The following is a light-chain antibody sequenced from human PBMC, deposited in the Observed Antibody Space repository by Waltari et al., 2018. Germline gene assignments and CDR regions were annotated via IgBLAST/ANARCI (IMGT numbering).Light chain of an antibody. J-gene: IGKJ2*01. CDR1: QSISIN. CDR3: QQYNNWPLYT. CDR2: GAS. V-gene: IGKV3-15*01. Sequence: EIAMTQSPVTLSVSPGDTATLPCRASQSISINLAWYQQKPGQAPRLLIYGASTRATGIPARFSGSGSGTEFTLTISSLQSEDFAVYYCQQYNNWPLYTFGQGTKLEIK.